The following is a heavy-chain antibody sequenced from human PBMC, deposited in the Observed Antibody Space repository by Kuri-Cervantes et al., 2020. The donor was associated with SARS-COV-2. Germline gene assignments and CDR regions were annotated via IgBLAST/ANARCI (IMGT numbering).Heavy chain of an antibody. J-gene: IGHJ4*02. Sequence: GESLKISCAASGFTFSSYSMNWVRQAPGKGLEWVSYISSSSTIYYADSVKGRFTISRDNSKNTLYFQMSSLRAEDPAVYYCVQQIAVVDYYFDFWGQGTLVTVSS. V-gene: IGHV3-48*01. CDR2: ISSSSTI. CDR3: VQQIAVVDYYFDF. D-gene: IGHD2-2*01. CDR1: GFTFSSYS.